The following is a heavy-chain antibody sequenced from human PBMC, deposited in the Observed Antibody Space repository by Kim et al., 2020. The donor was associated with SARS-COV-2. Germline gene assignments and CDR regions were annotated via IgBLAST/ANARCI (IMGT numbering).Heavy chain of an antibody. Sequence: VGSLRLSCAASGFTFSSYTMHWVRQAPGKGLEWVAVISYDGSNKYYADSVKGRFTISRDNSKNTLYLQMNRLRAEDTAVYYCARGHTAMAHYYYYGMDVWGQETTVTVSS. CDR3: ARGHTAMAHYYYYGMDV. CDR2: ISYDGSNK. V-gene: IGHV3-30*04. D-gene: IGHD5-18*01. CDR1: GFTFSSYT. J-gene: IGHJ6*02.